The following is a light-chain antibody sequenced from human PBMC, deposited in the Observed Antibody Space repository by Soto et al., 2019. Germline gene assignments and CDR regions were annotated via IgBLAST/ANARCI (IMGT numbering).Light chain of an antibody. CDR1: QTISSW. V-gene: IGKV1-5*01. Sequence: DIQMTQSPSSLSASVGDRVTITCQASQTISSWLAWYQQKPGKAPDLLIYDASRLAGGVPSRFSGSGSGTEFTLTISSLQPDDFATYYCQQYNSYSRTFGQGTKVDIK. J-gene: IGKJ1*01. CDR3: QQYNSYSRT. CDR2: DAS.